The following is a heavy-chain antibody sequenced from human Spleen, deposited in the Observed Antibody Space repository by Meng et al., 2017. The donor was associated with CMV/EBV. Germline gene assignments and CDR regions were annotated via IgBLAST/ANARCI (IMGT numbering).Heavy chain of an antibody. V-gene: IGHV4-31*02. Sequence: SGASLHSGCFYWRWILQPPGKGLEWIGYVYYDGSPYYNPPLQSRVTISLDTPKNHFSLKLSSVTAADTAVYYCARYCAGDCYAPNFDYWGQGALVTVSS. D-gene: IGHD2-21*01. J-gene: IGHJ4*02. CDR1: GASLHSGCFY. CDR3: ARYCAGDCYAPNFDY. CDR2: VYYDGSP.